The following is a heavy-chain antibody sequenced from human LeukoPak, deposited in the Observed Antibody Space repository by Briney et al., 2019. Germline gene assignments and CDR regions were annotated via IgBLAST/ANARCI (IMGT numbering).Heavy chain of an antibody. CDR3: ARAHNVGLDRVVVAATLYYYYYIDV. Sequence: GGSLRLSCAASGFTFSSYAMSWVRQAPGKGLEWVSAISGSGGSTYYADSVKGRFTISRDNSKNTLYLQMNSLRAEDTAVYYCARAHNVGLDRVVVAATLYYYYYIDVWGKGTTVTVSS. V-gene: IGHV3-23*01. J-gene: IGHJ6*03. CDR1: GFTFSSYA. CDR2: ISGSGGST. D-gene: IGHD2-15*01.